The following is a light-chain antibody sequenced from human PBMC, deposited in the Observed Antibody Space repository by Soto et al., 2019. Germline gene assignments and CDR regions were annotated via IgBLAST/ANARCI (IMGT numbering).Light chain of an antibody. V-gene: IGLV1-51*01. CDR3: GTWESSLGAVV. J-gene: IGLJ3*02. Sequence: QSVLTQPPSVSAAPGQRVSISCSGNSSNIGDNDVAWFRHPPRTAPELLIYDNTKRPSGIPDRFSGSKSGTSVTLGISGLQTGDEADYYCGTWESSLGAVVFGGGTKLTVL. CDR1: SSNIGDND. CDR2: DNT.